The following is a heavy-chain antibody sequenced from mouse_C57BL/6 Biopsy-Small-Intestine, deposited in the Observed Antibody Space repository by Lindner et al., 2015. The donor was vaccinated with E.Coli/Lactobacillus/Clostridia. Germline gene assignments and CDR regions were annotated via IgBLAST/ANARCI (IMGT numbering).Heavy chain of an antibody. J-gene: IGHJ4*01. CDR1: GFTLNTYA. V-gene: IGHV10-3*01. D-gene: IGHD2-3*01. CDR3: VREGIYDGYYYAMDY. CDR2: IRSKSSNYAT. Sequence: VQLQESGGGLVQPKGSLKLSCAASGFTLNTYAMHWVRQAPGKGLEWVARIRSKSSNYATYYADSVKDRFTISRDDSQSMLYLQMNNLKTEDTAMYYCVREGIYDGYYYAMDYWGQGTSVTVSS.